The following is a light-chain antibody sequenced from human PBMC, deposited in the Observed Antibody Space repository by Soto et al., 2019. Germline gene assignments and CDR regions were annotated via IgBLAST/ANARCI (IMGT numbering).Light chain of an antibody. Sequence: EIVMTQSPATLSVSPGERATLSCWASQSVSRNIAWYQQKPGQAPRLLIYGASTRATGIPARFSGSGSGTGFTLTTRGLQSEDFAIYYCQEYNNWPRRTFGQGTTVDIK. J-gene: IGKJ1*01. CDR2: GAS. CDR3: QEYNNWPRRT. CDR1: QSVSRN. V-gene: IGKV3-15*01.